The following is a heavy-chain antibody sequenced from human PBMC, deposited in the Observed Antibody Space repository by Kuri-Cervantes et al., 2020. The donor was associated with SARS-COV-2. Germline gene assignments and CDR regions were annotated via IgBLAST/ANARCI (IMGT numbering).Heavy chain of an antibody. CDR2: INHSGST. Sequence: SQTLSLTCAVSSGSVSGYSWTWVRQPPGKGLEWIGEINHSGSTNYNPSLKSRVTISVDTSKNQFSLKLSSVTAADTAVYYCARGRSARSLYGSGGDFDYWGQGTLVTVSS. J-gene: IGHJ4*02. CDR1: SGSVSGYS. V-gene: IGHV4-34*01. CDR3: ARGRSARSLYGSGGDFDY. D-gene: IGHD3-10*01.